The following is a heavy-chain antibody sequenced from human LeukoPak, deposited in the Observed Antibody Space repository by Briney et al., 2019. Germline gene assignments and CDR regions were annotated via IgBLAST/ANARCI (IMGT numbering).Heavy chain of an antibody. J-gene: IGHJ4*02. CDR2: ISGSGGST. Sequence: GGSLRFSCAASGFXFSSYAMSWVRQAPGKGLEWVSAISGSGGSTYYADSVKGRFTISRDNSKNTLYLQMNSLRAEDTAVYYCAKDKAGYYNRPYYFDYWGQGTLVTVSS. V-gene: IGHV3-23*01. CDR3: AKDKAGYYNRPYYFDY. D-gene: IGHD3-9*01. CDR1: GFXFSSYA.